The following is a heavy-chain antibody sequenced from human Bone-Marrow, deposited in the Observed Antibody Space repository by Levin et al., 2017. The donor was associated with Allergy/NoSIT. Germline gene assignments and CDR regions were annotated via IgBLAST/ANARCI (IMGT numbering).Heavy chain of an antibody. V-gene: IGHV1-69*01. CDR1: GGTFSSYA. Sequence: KISCKASGGTFSSYAISWVRQAPGQGLEWMGGIIPIFGTANYAQKFQGRVTITADESTSTAYMELSSLRSEDTAVYYCASRSLYSGYFDYWGQGTLVTVSS. J-gene: IGHJ4*02. CDR2: IIPIFGTA. D-gene: IGHD5-12*01. CDR3: ASRSLYSGYFDY.